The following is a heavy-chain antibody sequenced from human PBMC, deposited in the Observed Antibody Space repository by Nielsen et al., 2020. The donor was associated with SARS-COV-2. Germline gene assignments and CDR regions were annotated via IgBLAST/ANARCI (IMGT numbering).Heavy chain of an antibody. Sequence: SETLSLTCTVSGASISSYYWSWIRHPPGQGLEWIGYIYYSGSTNYNPSLKSRVTISVDTSKKQFSLNLSSVTAADTAVYYCPRGAYYYDSSGYYYNWWFDPWGQGTLVTVSS. V-gene: IGHV4-59*01. CDR3: PRGAYYYDSSGYYYNWWFDP. J-gene: IGHJ5*02. CDR2: IYYSGST. D-gene: IGHD3-22*01. CDR1: GASISSYY.